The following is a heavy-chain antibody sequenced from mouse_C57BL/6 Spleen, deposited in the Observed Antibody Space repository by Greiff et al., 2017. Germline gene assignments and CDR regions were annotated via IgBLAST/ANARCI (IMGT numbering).Heavy chain of an antibody. J-gene: IGHJ4*01. CDR2: IYPRDGGT. Sequence: VQLQQSDAELVKPGASVKISCKVSGYTFTDHTIHWMKQRPEQGLEWIGYIYPRDGGTKYNEKFKGKATLTADKSSSTAYMQLNSLTSEDSAVXFWARRREGYAMDHWGQGTSGTVSS. V-gene: IGHV1-78*01. CDR1: GYTFTDHT. CDR3: ARRREGYAMDH.